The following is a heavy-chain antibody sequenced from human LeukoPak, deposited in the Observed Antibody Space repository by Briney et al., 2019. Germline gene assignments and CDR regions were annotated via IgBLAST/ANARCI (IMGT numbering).Heavy chain of an antibody. V-gene: IGHV3-23*01. CDR2: ISGSGGDT. D-gene: IGHD6-19*01. CDR3: AKTTAGNSSGRYPGWPVDY. CDR1: GFTFRSYA. Sequence: GGSLRLSCAASGFTFRSYAIYWVRQAPGKGLEWVSGISGSGGDTYFAASVKGRFTISRDHSKNTVFLQMDSLRAEDTAVYYCAKTTAGNSSGRYPGWPVDYWGQGTLVTVSS. J-gene: IGHJ4*02.